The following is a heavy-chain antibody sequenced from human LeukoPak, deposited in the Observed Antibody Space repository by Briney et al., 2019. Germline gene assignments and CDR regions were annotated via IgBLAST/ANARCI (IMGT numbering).Heavy chain of an antibody. V-gene: IGHV1-2*02. J-gene: IGHJ5*02. CDR3: ARTGYSYGYWWFAP. D-gene: IGHD5-18*01. CDR2: INPNSGGT. Sequence: GASVKVSCKASGYTFTGYYMHWVRPAPGQGLAWMGWINPNSGGTNYAQKFQGRVTMTRDTSISTAYMELSRLRSDDTAVYYCARTGYSYGYWWFAPWGQGTLVTVSS. CDR1: GYTFTGYY.